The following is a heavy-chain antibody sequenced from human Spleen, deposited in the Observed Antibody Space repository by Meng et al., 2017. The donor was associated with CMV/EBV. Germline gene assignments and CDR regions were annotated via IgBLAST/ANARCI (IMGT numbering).Heavy chain of an antibody. CDR3: ARPPRTRYCSSTSCYSGDAFDI. CDR1: GYSFTSYW. D-gene: IGHD2-2*02. Sequence: GESLKISCKGSGYSFTSYWIGWVRQMPGKGLEWMGIIYPGDSDTRYSPSFQGQVTISADKSISTAYLQWSSLKASDTAMYYCARPPRTRYCSSTSCYSGDAFDIWGQGTMVTVSS. CDR2: IYPGDSDT. J-gene: IGHJ3*02. V-gene: IGHV5-51*01.